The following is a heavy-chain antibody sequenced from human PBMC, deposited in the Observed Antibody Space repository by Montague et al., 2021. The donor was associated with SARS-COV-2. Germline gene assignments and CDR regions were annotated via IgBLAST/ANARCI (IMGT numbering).Heavy chain of an antibody. CDR1: GGSVSDYY. J-gene: IGHJ5*02. V-gene: IGHV4-34*01. CDR3: ARGPRITMIVVVITDIWFDP. D-gene: IGHD3-22*01. CDR2: INHSGST. Sequence: SETLSLTCAVSGGSVSDYYWSWIRQPPGKGLEWIGEINHSGSTNYNPSLQSRVTTSVDTSRNQFSLKLTSVTAADTAVYYCARGPRITMIVVVITDIWFDPWGQGTLVTVSS.